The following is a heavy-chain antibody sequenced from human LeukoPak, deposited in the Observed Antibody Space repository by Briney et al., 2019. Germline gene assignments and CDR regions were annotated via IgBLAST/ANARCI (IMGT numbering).Heavy chain of an antibody. CDR2: IYYNGST. D-gene: IGHD2-21*01. V-gene: IGHV4-59*01. Sequence: SETLSLPCTVSGGSISSYYWSWIRQPPGKGLEWIGYIYYNGSTNYNPSLKSRVIISVDTSKNQFSLRLSSVTAADTAVYYCARAFTPLIAYFDYWGQGTLVTVSS. CDR3: ARAFTPLIAYFDY. CDR1: GGSISSYY. J-gene: IGHJ4*02.